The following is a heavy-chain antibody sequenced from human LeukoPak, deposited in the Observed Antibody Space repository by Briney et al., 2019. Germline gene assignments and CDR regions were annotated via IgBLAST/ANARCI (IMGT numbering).Heavy chain of an antibody. CDR3: ARDNYGDLYFDY. Sequence: PETLSLTCTVSGGSISSSSYYWGWLRQPPGKGLEWIGSIYYSGSTYYNPSLKSRVTISVDTSKNQISLKLSSVTAADTAVYYCARDNYGDLYFDYWGQGTLVTVSS. CDR2: IYYSGST. CDR1: GGSISSSSYY. V-gene: IGHV4-39*07. J-gene: IGHJ4*02. D-gene: IGHD2-21*02.